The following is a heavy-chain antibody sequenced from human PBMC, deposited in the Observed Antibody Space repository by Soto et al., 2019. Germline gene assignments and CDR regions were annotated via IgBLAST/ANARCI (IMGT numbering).Heavy chain of an antibody. CDR3: ASSAPVRGVIPYYYGMDV. D-gene: IGHD3-10*01. V-gene: IGHV4-39*01. J-gene: IGHJ6*02. Sequence: SETLSLTCTVSGGSISSSSYYWGWIRQPPGKELEWIGSIYYSGSTYYNPSLKSRVTISVDTSKNQFSLKLSSVTAADTAVYYCASSAPVRGVIPYYYGMDVWGQGTTVTVSS. CDR2: IYYSGST. CDR1: GGSISSSSYY.